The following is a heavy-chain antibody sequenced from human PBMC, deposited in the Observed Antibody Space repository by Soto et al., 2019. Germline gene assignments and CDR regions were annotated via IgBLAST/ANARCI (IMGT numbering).Heavy chain of an antibody. CDR2: IYHSGST. CDR3: ARHYCRGGSCYLDY. J-gene: IGHJ4*02. V-gene: IGHV4-59*08. Sequence: QVQLQESGPGLVKPSETLSLTCTVSGDSISSYYWSWIRQPPGKGLEWIGNIYHSGSTNYSPSLKSRVPISVDTSKNQFSLKLTSVTAADTAVYSCARHYCRGGSCYLDYWGQGTLVTVSS. D-gene: IGHD2-15*01. CDR1: GDSISSYY.